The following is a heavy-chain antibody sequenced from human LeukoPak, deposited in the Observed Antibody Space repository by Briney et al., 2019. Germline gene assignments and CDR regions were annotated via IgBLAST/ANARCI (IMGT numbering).Heavy chain of an antibody. J-gene: IGHJ6*02. Sequence: GGSLRLSCAASGFPFSNALMSWVRQAPGKGLEWVGRIETKSDGGTTVYAAPVKGRFTISRDDSKNTLYLQMNSLKAEDTAVYYCAKDLGCSGGNCFYYYYYGMDVWGQGTTVTVSS. V-gene: IGHV3-15*04. CDR1: GFPFSNAL. CDR3: AKDLGCSGGNCFYYYYYGMDV. D-gene: IGHD2-15*01. CDR2: IETKSDGGTT.